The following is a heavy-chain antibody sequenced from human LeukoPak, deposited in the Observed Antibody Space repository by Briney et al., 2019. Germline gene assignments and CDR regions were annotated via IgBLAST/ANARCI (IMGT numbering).Heavy chain of an antibody. D-gene: IGHD4-17*01. J-gene: IGHJ5*02. CDR3: ARDWRDLYGHYYNWFDP. V-gene: IGHV4-4*07. CDR2: IYTSGST. CDR1: GGSISSYY. Sequence: SETLSLTCTVSGGSISSYYWSWIRQPAGKGLEWIGRIYTSGSTNYNPSLKSRVTMSVDTSKNQFSLKLSSVTAADTAVYYCARDWRDLYGHYYNWFDPWGQGTLVTVSS.